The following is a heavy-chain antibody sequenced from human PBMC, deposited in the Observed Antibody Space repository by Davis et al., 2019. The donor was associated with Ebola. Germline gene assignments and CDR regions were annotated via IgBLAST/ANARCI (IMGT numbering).Heavy chain of an antibody. J-gene: IGHJ4*02. CDR1: GFTFSSYS. CDR2: SRNQENHYNT. D-gene: IGHD1/OR15-1a*01. CDR3: VTENWYRFES. Sequence: GESLKISCAASGFTFSSYSMDWVRLTPGTGLEWVGLSRNQENHYNTEYAASVRGRFTISRDDSKKSMYLQMNSLRTEDTAVYYCVTENWYRFESWGQGTLVTVSS. V-gene: IGHV3-72*01.